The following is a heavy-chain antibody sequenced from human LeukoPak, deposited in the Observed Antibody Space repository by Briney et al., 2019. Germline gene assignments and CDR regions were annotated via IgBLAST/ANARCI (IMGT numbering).Heavy chain of an antibody. CDR2: INPNSGGT. CDR3: AMSQWFGELAAFDY. V-gene: IGHV1-2*04. J-gene: IGHJ4*02. Sequence: GASVKVSCKASGYTFTGYYMHWVRQAPGQGLEWMGWINPNSGGTNYAQKFQGWVTMTRDTSISTAYMELSRLRSDDTAVYYCAMSQWFGELAAFDYWGQGTLVTVSS. CDR1: GYTFTGYY. D-gene: IGHD3-10*01.